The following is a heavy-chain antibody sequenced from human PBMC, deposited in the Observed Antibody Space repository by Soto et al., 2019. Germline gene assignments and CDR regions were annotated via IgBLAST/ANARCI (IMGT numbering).Heavy chain of an antibody. CDR3: AKDAAPPHIVVVPAASDY. D-gene: IGHD2-2*01. J-gene: IGHJ4*02. V-gene: IGHV3-7*03. CDR2: MNRDGSEI. CDR1: TFTFTDHW. Sequence: QAVESGGGLVQPGGSLRLSCVGSTFTFTDHWLSWVRQAPGKGLEWVASMNRDGSEIYYLDSVKGRFTISRDNSKNTLYLQMNSLRAEDTAVYYCAKDAAPPHIVVVPAASDYWGQGTLVTVSS.